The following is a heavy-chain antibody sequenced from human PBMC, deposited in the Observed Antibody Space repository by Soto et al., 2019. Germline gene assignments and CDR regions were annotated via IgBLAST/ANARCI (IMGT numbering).Heavy chain of an antibody. V-gene: IGHV5-51*01. J-gene: IGHJ6*02. CDR3: ARERYSSSWYQVSYGLDV. Sequence: GESLKISCKGSGYSFTSYWIGWVRQMPGKGLEWMGIIYPGDSDTRYSPSFQGQVTISADKSISTAYLQWSSLKASDTAMYYCARERYSSSWYQVSYGLDVWGQGTKVTVYS. CDR2: IYPGDSDT. CDR1: GYSFTSYW. D-gene: IGHD6-13*01.